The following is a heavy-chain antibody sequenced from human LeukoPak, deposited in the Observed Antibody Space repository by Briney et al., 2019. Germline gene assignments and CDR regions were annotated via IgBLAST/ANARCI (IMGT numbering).Heavy chain of an antibody. D-gene: IGHD2-2*02. V-gene: IGHV4-59*01. CDR2: IYYSGST. CDR1: GGSISSYY. J-gene: IGHJ3*02. Sequence: SETLSLTCTVSGGSISSYYWSWIRQPPGKGLEWIGYIYYSGSTNYNPSLKSRVTISVDTSKNQFSLKLSSVTAADTAVYYCARVSGVVCSSTSCYIDAFDIWGQGTMVTVSS. CDR3: ARVSGVVCSSTSCYIDAFDI.